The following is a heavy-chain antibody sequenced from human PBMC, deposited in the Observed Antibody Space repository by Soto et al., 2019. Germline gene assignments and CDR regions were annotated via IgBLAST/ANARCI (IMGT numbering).Heavy chain of an antibody. Sequence: GGSLRLSCAASGFSFSTYGMHWVRQAPGKGLEWVAVIWYDGSNKYYADSVKGRFTISRDNSKNTLYLQMNSLRAEDTAVYYCARDLPTYSSSWYFAYWGQGTLVTVSS. D-gene: IGHD6-13*01. J-gene: IGHJ4*02. CDR3: ARDLPTYSSSWYFAY. V-gene: IGHV3-33*01. CDR1: GFSFSTYG. CDR2: IWYDGSNK.